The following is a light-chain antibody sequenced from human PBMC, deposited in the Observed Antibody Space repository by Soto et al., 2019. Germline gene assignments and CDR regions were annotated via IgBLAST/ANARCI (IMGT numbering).Light chain of an antibody. CDR2: GAS. J-gene: IGKJ1*01. CDR1: QSVSSNY. CDR3: QQYGSSLVVT. V-gene: IGKV3-20*01. Sequence: EIVLTQSPGTLSLSPGERATLSCRASQSVSSNYLAWYQQKPGQAPRLLIYGASNKATGIPDRFSGSGSGTDFTLTISRLVPEDFAVYYCQQYGSSLVVTFGQGTKVEIK.